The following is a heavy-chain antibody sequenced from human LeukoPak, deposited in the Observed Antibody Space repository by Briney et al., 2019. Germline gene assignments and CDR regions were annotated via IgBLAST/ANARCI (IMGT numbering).Heavy chain of an antibody. V-gene: IGHV4-59*01. D-gene: IGHD2-15*01. J-gene: IGHJ5*02. CDR1: GGSISSYY. CDR3: ARGIPYEYCSGGSCYTWTGWFDP. Sequence: SETLSLTCTVSGGSISSYYWGWIRQPPGQGLEWMGYIYYSGSTNYNPSLKSRVTISVDTSKNQFSLKLSSVTAADTAVYYCARGIPYEYCSGGSCYTWTGWFDPWGQGTLVTVSS. CDR2: IYYSGST.